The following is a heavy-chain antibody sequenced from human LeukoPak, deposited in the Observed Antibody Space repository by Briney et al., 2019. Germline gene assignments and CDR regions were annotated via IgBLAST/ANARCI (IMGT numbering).Heavy chain of an antibody. Sequence: SETLSLTCAVYGGSFRGYYWSWIRQPPGKGLEWIGEINHSGSTNYNPSLKSRVTISVDTSKNQFSLKLSSVTAADTAVYYCARILTTVTSDAFDIWGQGTMVTVSS. CDR1: GGSFRGYY. J-gene: IGHJ3*02. CDR3: ARILTTVTSDAFDI. V-gene: IGHV4-34*01. D-gene: IGHD4-17*01. CDR2: INHSGST.